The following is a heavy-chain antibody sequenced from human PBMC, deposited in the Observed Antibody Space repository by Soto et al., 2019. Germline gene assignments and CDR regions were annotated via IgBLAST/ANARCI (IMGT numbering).Heavy chain of an antibody. D-gene: IGHD1-26*01. V-gene: IGHV4-59*01. CDR2: IYYSGST. CDR1: GGSINSYY. CDR3: ARRYGGNFDY. Sequence: QVQLQESGPGLVKPSETLSLTCTVSGGSINSYYWSWIRQPPGKGLEWIGYIYYSGSTNYNPSLNSGVSIPXDTSKNQFSLKLRSVTGADTAVYYCARRYGGNFDYWGQGTLVTVSS. J-gene: IGHJ4*02.